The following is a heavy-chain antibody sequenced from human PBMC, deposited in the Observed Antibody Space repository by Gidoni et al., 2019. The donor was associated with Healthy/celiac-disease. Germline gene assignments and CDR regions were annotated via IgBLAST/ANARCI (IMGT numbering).Heavy chain of an antibody. CDR3: ASSLEPAATDYGMDV. D-gene: IGHD2-2*01. V-gene: IGHV3-21*01. CDR2: ISSSSSYI. CDR1: GFTFSSYS. J-gene: IGHJ6*02. Sequence: EVQLVESGGGLVKPGGSLRLSCAASGFTFSSYSMNWVRQAPGKGLEWVSSISSSSSYIYYADSVKGRFTISRDNAKNSLYLQMNSLRAEDTAVYYCASSLEPAATDYGMDVWGQGTTVTVSS.